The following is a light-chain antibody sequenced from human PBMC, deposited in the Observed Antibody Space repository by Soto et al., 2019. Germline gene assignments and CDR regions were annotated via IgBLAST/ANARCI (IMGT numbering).Light chain of an antibody. CDR3: CSYAGDYNWV. CDR2: DVS. J-gene: IGLJ3*02. V-gene: IGLV2-11*01. CDR1: SSDVGGYNY. Sequence: QSALTQPRSVSGSPGQSVTISCTGTSSDVGGYNYVSWYQQHPGKAPKLMIYDVSKRPSGVPDRFFGSKSGNTASLTISGLQAEDEADYYCCSYAGDYNWVFGGGTKGTVL.